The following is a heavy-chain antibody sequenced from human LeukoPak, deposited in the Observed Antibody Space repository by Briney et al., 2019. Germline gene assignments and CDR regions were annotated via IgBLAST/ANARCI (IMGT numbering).Heavy chain of an antibody. D-gene: IGHD6-13*01. CDR2: VSSSSSTI. J-gene: IGHJ4*02. V-gene: IGHV3-48*01. Sequence: GGSLRLSCAASGFTFSSYSMNWVRQAPGEGLEWVSYVSSSSSTIHYADSVRGRFTISRDNAKNSLYLQMNSLRAEDTAVYYCAKRIATAGKHYFDNWGQGTLVTVSS. CDR3: AKRIATAGKHYFDN. CDR1: GFTFSSYS.